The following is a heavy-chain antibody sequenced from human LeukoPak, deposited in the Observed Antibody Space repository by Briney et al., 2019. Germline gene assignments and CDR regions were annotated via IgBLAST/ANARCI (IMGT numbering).Heavy chain of an antibody. V-gene: IGHV1-2*02. J-gene: IGHJ5*02. Sequence: ASVKVSCKTSGYSFTSYYIHWVRQAPGQGLEWMGWINPSSGGTEYAQKFQGRVTMTGDTSISTAYMELSRLRSDDTAVYYCARDEYCSSTSCHRRGRGWFDPWGQGTLVTVSS. D-gene: IGHD2-2*01. CDR2: INPSSGGT. CDR1: GYSFTSYY. CDR3: ARDEYCSSTSCHRRGRGWFDP.